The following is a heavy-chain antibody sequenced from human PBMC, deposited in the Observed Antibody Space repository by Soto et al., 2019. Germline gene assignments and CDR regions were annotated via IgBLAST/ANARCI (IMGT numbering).Heavy chain of an antibody. CDR2: INHSGST. CDR3: AGGYSSSWKGFYFDY. V-gene: IGHV4-34*01. CDR1: GGSFSGYY. Sequence: QVQLQQWGAGLLKPSETLSLTCAVYGGSFSGYYWSWIRQPPGKGLEWIGEINHSGSTNYNPSLKRRVTIXXDXSXXQFSLKLSSVTAADTAVYYCAGGYSSSWKGFYFDYWGQGTLVTVSS. D-gene: IGHD6-13*01. J-gene: IGHJ4*02.